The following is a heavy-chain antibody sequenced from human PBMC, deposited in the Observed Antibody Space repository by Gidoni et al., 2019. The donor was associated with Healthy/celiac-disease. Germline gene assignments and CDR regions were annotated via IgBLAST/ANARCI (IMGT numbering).Heavy chain of an antibody. D-gene: IGHD2-15*01. CDR1: GFTVSSYG. CDR3: KSPYSSGGDY. CDR2: IRYDGSNK. Sequence: QVQLVESGGGVVQPGGSLRLSCAASGFTVSSYGMHWVRQAPGKGLEWVAFIRYDGSNKYYADSVKGRFTISRDNSKNTLYLQMNSLRAEDTAVYYCKSPYSSGGDYWGQGTLVTVSS. J-gene: IGHJ4*02. V-gene: IGHV3-30*02.